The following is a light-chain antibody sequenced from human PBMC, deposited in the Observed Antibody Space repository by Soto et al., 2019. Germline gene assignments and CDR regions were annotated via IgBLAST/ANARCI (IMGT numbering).Light chain of an antibody. CDR2: EVS. J-gene: IGLJ1*01. V-gene: IGLV2-8*01. CDR3: SSYAGTTSFV. CDR1: SSDVGGYNH. Sequence: QSALTQPPSASGSPGQSVTISCSGTSSDVGGYNHVSWYQQHPGKAPKVIIYEVSQRPSGVPDRFSGSKSGNTASLTVSGLQAEDEADYYRSSYAGTTSFVSGTGTKLTVL.